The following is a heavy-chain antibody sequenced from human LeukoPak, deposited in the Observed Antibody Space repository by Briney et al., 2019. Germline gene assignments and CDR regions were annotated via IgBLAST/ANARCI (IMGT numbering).Heavy chain of an antibody. V-gene: IGHV3-48*01. D-gene: IGHD6-19*01. J-gene: IGHJ4*02. CDR2: ISSSSSTI. CDR3: ARRVYNSGWYIDY. Sequence: GGSLRLSCAASGFTLSSYSMNWVRQAPGKGLEWVSYISSSSSTIYYADSVKGRFTISRDNAKNSLYLQMNSLRAEDTAVYYCARRVYNSGWYIDYWGQGTLVTVSS. CDR1: GFTLSSYS.